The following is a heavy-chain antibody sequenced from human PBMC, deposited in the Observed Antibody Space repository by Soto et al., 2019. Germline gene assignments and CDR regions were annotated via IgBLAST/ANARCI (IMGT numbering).Heavy chain of an antibody. Sequence: QLQLQESGPGLVKTSETLSLTCTVSGGSISSSSYYWGWIRQPPGKGLEWIGSIYYSGSTYYNSSLKSRVPISVDTSKNQFSLKLSSVTAADTAVYYCARHVVVSTTYYFDYWGQGTLVTVSS. CDR2: IYYSGST. CDR3: ARHVVVSTTYYFDY. J-gene: IGHJ4*02. CDR1: GGSISSSSYY. V-gene: IGHV4-39*01. D-gene: IGHD1-26*01.